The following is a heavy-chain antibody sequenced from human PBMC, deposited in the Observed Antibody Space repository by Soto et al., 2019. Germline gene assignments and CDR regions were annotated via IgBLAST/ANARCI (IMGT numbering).Heavy chain of an antibody. CDR2: IYYSGST. CDR3: ARHARYSGSYHFDY. CDR1: GGSISSSSYY. D-gene: IGHD1-26*01. V-gene: IGHV4-39*01. Sequence: QLQLQESGPGLVKPSETLSLTCTVSGGSISSSSYYWGWIRQPPGKGLEWIGSIYYSGSTYYNPSLKSRVTISVDTSKNQFSLKLSSVTAADTAVYYCARHARYSGSYHFDYWGQGTLVTVSS. J-gene: IGHJ4*02.